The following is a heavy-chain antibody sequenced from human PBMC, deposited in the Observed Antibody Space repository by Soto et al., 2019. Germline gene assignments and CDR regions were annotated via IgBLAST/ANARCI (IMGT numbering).Heavy chain of an antibody. V-gene: IGHV4-31*03. D-gene: IGHD3-10*01. Sequence: PSETLSLTCTVSGGSISSGGYYWNWIRQYPGKGLERIGYIHYSGSTYYNPSLKNRDTISLDTSLNHFSLKLASVTAADTAVYYFARAPGRTSGTLPYYLDYWGQGTLVTVS. CDR3: ARAPGRTSGTLPYYLDY. J-gene: IGHJ4*02. CDR1: GGSISSGGYY. CDR2: IHYSGST.